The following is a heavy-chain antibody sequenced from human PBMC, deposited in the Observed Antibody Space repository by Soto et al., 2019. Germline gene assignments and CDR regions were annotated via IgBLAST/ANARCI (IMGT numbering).Heavy chain of an antibody. D-gene: IGHD6-13*01. V-gene: IGHV3-48*03. CDR1: GFTFRSYE. Sequence: LRLSCTGSGFTFRSYEMNWVRQAPGKGLEWISYIGISGNNMFFADSVQGRFTTSRDDAKNSLYLQMNSLRVEDTAVYYCARDGAYSSRWYFDLWGRGTLVTVSS. J-gene: IGHJ2*01. CDR2: IGISGNNM. CDR3: ARDGAYSSRWYFDL.